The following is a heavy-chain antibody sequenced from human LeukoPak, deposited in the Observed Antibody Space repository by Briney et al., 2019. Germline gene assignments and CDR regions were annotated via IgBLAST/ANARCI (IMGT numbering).Heavy chain of an antibody. CDR1: GGSMSTYSYY. D-gene: IGHD5-12*01. CDR2: IYYSGST. CDR3: ARGGYSGYDFAFYYYYYMDV. Sequence: SETLSLTCTVSGGSMSTYSYYWGYIRQPPGKGLEWIGNIYYSGSTYYNPSLKSRVTMSVDTSKNQFSLKLSSVTAADTAVYYCARGGYSGYDFAFYYYYYMDVWGKGTTVTVSS. V-gene: IGHV4-39*07. J-gene: IGHJ6*03.